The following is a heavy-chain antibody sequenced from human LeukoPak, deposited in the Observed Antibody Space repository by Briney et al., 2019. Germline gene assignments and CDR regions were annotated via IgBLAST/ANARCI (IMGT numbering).Heavy chain of an antibody. V-gene: IGHV1-8*01. CDR3: ARAKRLLWFGDPTIGTAQFDY. CDR1: GYTFTSYD. Sequence: ASVKVSCKASGYTFTSYDINWVRQAPGQGLEWMGWMNPNSGNTGYAQKFQGRVTMTRNTSISTAYMELSSLRSEDTAVYYCARAKRLLWFGDPTIGTAQFDYWGQGTLVTVSS. J-gene: IGHJ4*02. CDR2: MNPNSGNT. D-gene: IGHD3-10*01.